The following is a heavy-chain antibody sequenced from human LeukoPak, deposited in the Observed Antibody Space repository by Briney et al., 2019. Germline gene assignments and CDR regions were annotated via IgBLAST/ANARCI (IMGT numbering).Heavy chain of an antibody. D-gene: IGHD1-26*01. CDR1: GFTFSSYE. CDR2: ISSSGSTI. Sequence: GGSLILSCAASGFTFSSYEMNWVRQAPGKGLEWVSYISSSGSTIYYADSVKGRFTISRDNAKNSLYLQMNSLRAEDTAVYYCARGVVGATYYYYYGMDVWGQGTTVTVSS. CDR3: ARGVVGATYYYYYGMDV. V-gene: IGHV3-48*03. J-gene: IGHJ6*02.